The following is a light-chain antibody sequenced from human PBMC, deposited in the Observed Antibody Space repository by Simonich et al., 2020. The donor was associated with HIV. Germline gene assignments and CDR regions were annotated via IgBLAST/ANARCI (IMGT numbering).Light chain of an antibody. CDR3: QQSYSSPKT. Sequence: DIQMTQSPSSLPASVGDRVTITCQASQDITNYLNWYQQKPGKAPKLLIYGASSLQTGVPSRFSGSGSGTDFTLTISSLQLEDFATYYCQQSYSSPKTFGQGTKVEIK. V-gene: IGKV1-39*01. CDR1: QDITNY. J-gene: IGKJ1*01. CDR2: GAS.